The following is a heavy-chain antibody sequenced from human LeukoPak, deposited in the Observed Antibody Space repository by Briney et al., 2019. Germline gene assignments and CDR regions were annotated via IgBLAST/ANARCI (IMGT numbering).Heavy chain of an antibody. Sequence: QSGGSLRLSCAASGFTFSSYAMSWVRQAPGKGLEWVSAISGSGGSTYYADSVKGRFTISRDNSKNTLYLQMNSLRAEDTAIYYCAKTLDPLGGRWLHPTSYYFDYWGQGTLVTVSS. CDR3: AKTLDPLGGRWLHPTSYYFDY. J-gene: IGHJ4*02. CDR2: ISGSGGST. CDR1: GFTFSSYA. V-gene: IGHV3-23*01. D-gene: IGHD5-24*01.